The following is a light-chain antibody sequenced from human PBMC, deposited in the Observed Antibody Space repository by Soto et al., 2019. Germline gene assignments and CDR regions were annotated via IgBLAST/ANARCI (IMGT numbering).Light chain of an antibody. V-gene: IGKV3-20*01. Sequence: DIVLTQSPGTLSLSPGERATLSCGASQTVSSNNLAWYQQKRGQAPRLLIYGASSRAAAIPDRFRGRGSGTDFTLIISSLAPEDFAVYYCQQYGSSPFTFGPGTAVDIK. CDR2: GAS. J-gene: IGKJ3*01. CDR1: QTVSSNN. CDR3: QQYGSSPFT.